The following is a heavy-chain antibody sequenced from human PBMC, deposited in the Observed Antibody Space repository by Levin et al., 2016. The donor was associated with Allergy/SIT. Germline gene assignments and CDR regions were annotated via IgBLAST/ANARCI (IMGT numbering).Heavy chain of an antibody. Sequence: WIRQPPGKGLEWIGSIYYSGSTYYNPSLKSRVTISVDTSKNQFSLKLSSVTAADTAVYYCARSYGSGSKLMGYWGQGTLVTVSS. D-gene: IGHD3-10*01. CDR3: ARSYGSGSKLMGY. V-gene: IGHV4-39*01. CDR2: IYYSGST. J-gene: IGHJ4*02.